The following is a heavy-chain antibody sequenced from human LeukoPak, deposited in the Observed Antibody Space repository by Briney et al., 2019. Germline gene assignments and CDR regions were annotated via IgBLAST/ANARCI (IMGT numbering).Heavy chain of an antibody. D-gene: IGHD2-2*01. V-gene: IGHV4-31*03. J-gene: IGHJ4*02. Sequence: TSETLSLTCTVSGGSISTGDYYWSWIRQHPGKGLEWIGYIYHSESTYYNPSLKSRVIISADTSKNQFSLNLNSVTAADTAVYYGARVRSDTSCDYWGQGTLVTVSS. CDR3: ARVRSDTSCDY. CDR1: GGSISTGDYY. CDR2: IYHSEST.